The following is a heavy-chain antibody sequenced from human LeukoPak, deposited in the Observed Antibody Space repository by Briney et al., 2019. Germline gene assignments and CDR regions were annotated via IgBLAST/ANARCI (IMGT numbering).Heavy chain of an antibody. CDR3: ARDPRYGDHVDY. CDR2: INPNSGGT. D-gene: IGHD3-10*01. CDR1: GHTLTELS. Sequence: ASVKVSCKVSGHTLTELSMHWVRQAPGQGLEWMGWINPNSGGTNYAQKFQGRVTMTRDTSISTAYMELSRLRSDDTAVYYCARDPRYGDHVDYWGQGTLVTVSS. V-gene: IGHV1-2*02. J-gene: IGHJ4*02.